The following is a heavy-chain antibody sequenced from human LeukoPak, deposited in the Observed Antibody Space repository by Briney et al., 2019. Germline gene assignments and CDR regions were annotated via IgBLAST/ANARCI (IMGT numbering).Heavy chain of an antibody. CDR3: AREETHHVYYGMDV. Sequence: ASVKVSCKASGYTFTSYGISWVRQAPGQGLEWMGWISAYNGNTNYAQKVQGRVTMTTDTSTSTAYMELRSLRSDDTAVYYCAREETHHVYYGMDVWGQGTMVTVSS. CDR1: GYTFTSYG. CDR2: ISAYNGNT. V-gene: IGHV1-18*01. J-gene: IGHJ6*02. D-gene: IGHD1-14*01.